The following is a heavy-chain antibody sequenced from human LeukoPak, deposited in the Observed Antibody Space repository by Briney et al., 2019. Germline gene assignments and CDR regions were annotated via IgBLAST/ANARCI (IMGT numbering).Heavy chain of an antibody. D-gene: IGHD2-15*01. CDR3: ARATLGYCSGGSCGAFDI. V-gene: IGHV1-2*04. CDR1: GYTFTGYY. CDR2: INPHSGGT. J-gene: IGHJ3*02. Sequence: ASVKVSCKASGYTFTGYYMHWVRQAPGQGLEWMGWINPHSGGTNYAQKFQGWVTMTRDTSISTAYMELSRLRSDDTAVYYCARATLGYCSGGSCGAFDIRGQGTMVTVSS.